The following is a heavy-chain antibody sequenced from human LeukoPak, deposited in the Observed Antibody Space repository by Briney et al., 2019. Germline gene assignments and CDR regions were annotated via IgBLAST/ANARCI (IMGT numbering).Heavy chain of an antibody. CDR2: IYNAGTT. V-gene: IGHV3-53*01. D-gene: IGHD2-15*01. Sequence: GGSLRLSCAASGFTVSSNYMSWVRQAPGKGLEWVSVIYNAGTTYYADSVKGRFTISRDNSKNTLYLQMNSLRAEDTAVYYCAKDLGYCSGASCHVFDYWGQGTLVTVSS. CDR3: AKDLGYCSGASCHVFDY. J-gene: IGHJ4*02. CDR1: GFTVSSNY.